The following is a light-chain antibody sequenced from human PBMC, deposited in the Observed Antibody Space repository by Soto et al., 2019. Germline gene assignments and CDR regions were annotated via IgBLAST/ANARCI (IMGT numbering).Light chain of an antibody. Sequence: DIPMTQSPSSLSASVGDRVTITCRASQSIIRYLNWYQQKPGKAPNLLIYGASSLQSGVPSRFSGSGSGTDFTLTISSLQPEDFATYYCQQSYSTPRGTFGGGTKVEMK. CDR1: QSIIRY. V-gene: IGKV1-39*01. CDR2: GAS. CDR3: QQSYSTPRGT. J-gene: IGKJ4*01.